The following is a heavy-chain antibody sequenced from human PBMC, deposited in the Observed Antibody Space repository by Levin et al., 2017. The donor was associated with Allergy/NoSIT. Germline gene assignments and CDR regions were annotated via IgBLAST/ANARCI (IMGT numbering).Heavy chain of an antibody. V-gene: IGHV3-23*01. CDR2: ISGSGGST. J-gene: IGHJ4*02. CDR1: GFTFSSYA. D-gene: IGHD3-9*01. Sequence: PGGSLRLSCAASGFTFSSYAMSWVRQAPGKGLEWVSAISGSGGSTYYADSVKGRFTISRDNSKNTLYLQMNSLRAEDTAVYYCAKVVGEGGPLTKKLRYFVHWGQGTLVTVSS. CDR3: AKVVGEGGPLTKKLRYFVH.